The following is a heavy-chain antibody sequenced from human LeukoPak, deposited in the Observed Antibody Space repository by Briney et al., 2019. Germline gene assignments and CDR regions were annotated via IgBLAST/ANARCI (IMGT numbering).Heavy chain of an antibody. CDR1: GFTFSSYS. Sequence: GGSLRLSCAASGFTFSSYSMNWGRQAPRKGLEWVSSISISSSYIYYGASLKGRFTISRDNAKNSLYLQMNRLRAEATAVYYWARDLDYPDTYYCYMDVWGKGTTVTVSS. V-gene: IGHV3-21*01. J-gene: IGHJ6*03. CDR2: ISISSSYI. CDR3: ARDLDYPDTYYCYMDV. D-gene: IGHD4-11*01.